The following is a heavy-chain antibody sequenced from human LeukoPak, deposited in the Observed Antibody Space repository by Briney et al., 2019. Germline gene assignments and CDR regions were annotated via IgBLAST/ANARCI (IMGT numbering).Heavy chain of an antibody. V-gene: IGHV4-30-4*01. Sequence: PSETLSLTCTVSGGSISSGDYYWSWIRQPPGKGLEWIGYIYYSGSAYYNPSLKSRVTISVDTSKNQFSLKLSSVTAADTAVYYCARGPRLSRYCSGGSCYPQMNYGMDVWGKGTTVTVSS. CDR1: GGSISSGDYY. D-gene: IGHD2-15*01. CDR2: IYYSGSA. CDR3: ARGPRLSRYCSGGSCYPQMNYGMDV. J-gene: IGHJ6*04.